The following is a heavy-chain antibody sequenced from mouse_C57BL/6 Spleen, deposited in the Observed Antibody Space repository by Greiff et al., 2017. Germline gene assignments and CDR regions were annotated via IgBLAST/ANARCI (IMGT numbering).Heavy chain of an antibody. J-gene: IGHJ3*01. D-gene: IGHD2-4*01. CDR2: IHPNSGST. Sequence: QVQLQQPGAELVKPGASVKLSCKASGYTFTSYWMHWVKQRPGQGLEWIGMIHPNSGSTNYNEKFKSKATLTVDKSSSTAYMQLSSLTSEDAAVYYCARSLYDYGEGFAYWGQGTLVTVSA. V-gene: IGHV1-64*01. CDR1: GYTFTSYW. CDR3: ARSLYDYGEGFAY.